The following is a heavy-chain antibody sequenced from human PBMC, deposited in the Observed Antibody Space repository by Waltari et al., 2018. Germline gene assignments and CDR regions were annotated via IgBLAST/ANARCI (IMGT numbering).Heavy chain of an antibody. CDR1: GYTFTGYY. Sequence: QVQLVQSGAEVKKPGASVKVSCKASGYTFTGYYMHWVRQAPGPGLEWMGGFDPEDGETIYAQKFQGRVTMTEDTSTDTAYMELSSLRSEDTAVYYCATDTLTAYSSSSVYWYFDLWGRGTLVTVSS. CDR2: FDPEDGET. V-gene: IGHV1-24*01. D-gene: IGHD6-6*01. J-gene: IGHJ2*01. CDR3: ATDTLTAYSSSSVYWYFDL.